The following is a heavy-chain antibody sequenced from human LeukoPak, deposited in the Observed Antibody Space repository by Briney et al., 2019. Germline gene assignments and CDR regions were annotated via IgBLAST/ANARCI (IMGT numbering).Heavy chain of an antibody. CDR3: ARTYLGYYDSSGYAYYFDY. D-gene: IGHD3-22*01. CDR2: IYYSGTT. CDR1: GASISSSSHY. J-gene: IGHJ4*02. V-gene: IGHV4-39*01. Sequence: TSETLSLTCTVSGASISSSSHYWGWIRQPPGKGLEWIGSIYYSGTTYYNPSLKSRVTISVDTSKNQFSLRLSSVTAADTAVYYCARTYLGYYDSSGYAYYFDYWGQGTLVPVSS.